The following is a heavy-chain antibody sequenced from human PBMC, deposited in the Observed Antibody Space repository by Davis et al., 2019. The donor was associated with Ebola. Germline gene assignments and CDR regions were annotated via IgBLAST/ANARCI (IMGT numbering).Heavy chain of an antibody. J-gene: IGHJ6*02. Sequence: SETLSLTCTVSGGSISSSSYYWGWIRQPPGKGLEWIGSIYYSGSTYYNPSLKSRVTISVDTSKNQFSLKLSSVTAADTAVYYCAREGGIVVVPAAIRYYYGMDVWGQGTTVTVSS. CDR1: GGSISSSSYY. CDR3: AREGGIVVVPAAIRYYYGMDV. D-gene: IGHD2-2*02. V-gene: IGHV4-39*02. CDR2: IYYSGST.